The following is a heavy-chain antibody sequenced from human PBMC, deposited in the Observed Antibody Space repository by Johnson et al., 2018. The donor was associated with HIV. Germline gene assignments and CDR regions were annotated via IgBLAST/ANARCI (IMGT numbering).Heavy chain of an antibody. CDR1: AFAFSSYA. D-gene: IGHD2-21*01. CDR3: ARGGGCGGDCYSGFDAFDI. V-gene: IGHV3-30*04. Sequence: QEQLVESGGGVVQPGKYLRLSCVASAFAFSSYAMHWVRQTPGKGLEWVAVISSDGSNKYFADSVKGRFIISRDNSKNTLYLQMNSLTTEDTAAYYCARGGGCGGDCYSGFDAFDIWGQGTMVTVS. J-gene: IGHJ3*02. CDR2: ISSDGSNK.